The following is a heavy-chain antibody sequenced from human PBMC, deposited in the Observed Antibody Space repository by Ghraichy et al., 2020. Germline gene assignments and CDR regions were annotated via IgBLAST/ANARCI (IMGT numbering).Heavy chain of an antibody. V-gene: IGHV1-8*01. CDR3: ARGYCTNGVCYTLPVDY. D-gene: IGHD2-8*01. CDR2: MNPNSGNT. J-gene: IGHJ4*02. Sequence: ASVKVSCKASGYTFTSYDINWVRQATGQGLEWMGWMNPNSGNTGYAQKFQGRVTMTRNTSISTAYMELSSLRSEDTAVYYCARGYCTNGVCYTLPVDYWGQGTLVTVSS. CDR1: GYTFTSYD.